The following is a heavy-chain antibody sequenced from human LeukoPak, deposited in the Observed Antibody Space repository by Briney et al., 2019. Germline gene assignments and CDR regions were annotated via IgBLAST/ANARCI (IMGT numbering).Heavy chain of an antibody. Sequence: ASVKVSCKASGYTFTGYYMHWVRQAPGQGLEWMGWINPNSGGTNYAQKFQGRVTMTRDTSISTAYMELSRLRSDDTAVYYCARNAYTYGYYYYMDVWGKGTTVTVSS. J-gene: IGHJ6*03. CDR1: GYTFTGYY. CDR2: INPNSGGT. D-gene: IGHD5-18*01. CDR3: ARNAYTYGYYYYMDV. V-gene: IGHV1-2*02.